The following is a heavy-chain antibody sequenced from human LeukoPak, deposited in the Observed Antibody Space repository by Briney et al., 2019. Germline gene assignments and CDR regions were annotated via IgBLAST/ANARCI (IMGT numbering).Heavy chain of an antibody. J-gene: IGHJ4*02. CDR1: GASISTGGFY. CDR3: ARKEDCSSTSCSYYFDY. D-gene: IGHD2-2*01. V-gene: IGHV4-34*01. CDR2: INHSGST. Sequence: PSETLSLTCTISGASISTGGFYWTWIRQPPGKGLEWIGEINHSGSTNYNPSLKSRVTISVDTSKNQFSLKLSSVTAADTAVYYCARKEDCSSTSCSYYFDYWGQGTLVTVSS.